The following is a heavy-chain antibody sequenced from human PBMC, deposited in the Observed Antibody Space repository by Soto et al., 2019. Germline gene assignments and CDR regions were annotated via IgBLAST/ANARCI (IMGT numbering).Heavy chain of an antibody. Sequence: SETLSLTCSVSCGSLSKYYWSWIRQPAGKGLEWIGRISTSGHVVSKVSLRSRLTMSVDMSNNHFSLKLTSVTAADTAVYYCARDNNDFWSLYPLAFDYWGQGALVTVSS. CDR2: ISTSGHV. CDR3: ARDNNDFWSLYPLAFDY. D-gene: IGHD3-3*01. CDR1: CGSLSKYY. V-gene: IGHV4-4*07. J-gene: IGHJ4*02.